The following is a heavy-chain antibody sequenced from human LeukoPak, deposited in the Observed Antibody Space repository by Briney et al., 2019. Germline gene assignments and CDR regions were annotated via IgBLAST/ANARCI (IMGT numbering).Heavy chain of an antibody. CDR1: GFTFNSYA. Sequence: GGSLRLSCAASGFTFNSYAMSWVRQAPGKGLEWVSAISGYGGSTYYADSVKGRFTISRDNSKNTLYLQMNSLRAEDTAVYYCAKGYTWNNIRLLDYWGQGTLVTVSS. V-gene: IGHV3-23*01. J-gene: IGHJ4*02. CDR2: ISGYGGST. CDR3: AKGYTWNNIRLLDY. D-gene: IGHD1/OR15-1a*01.